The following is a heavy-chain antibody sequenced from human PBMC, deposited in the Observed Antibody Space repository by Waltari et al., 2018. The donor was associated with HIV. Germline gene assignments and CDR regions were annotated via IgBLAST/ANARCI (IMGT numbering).Heavy chain of an antibody. CDR1: GFTFSGYW. CDR3: ASGLGDWGY. Sequence: DVHLVESGGALVQPGGSLRLSCAASGFTFSGYWMSWGRQAPGKGVGLVANINPVGSTKYHVDFGRGRFTIPRDNAKNSLYLQMSRLRAEDTFGYYCASGLGDWGYRGRGTLVTVSS. V-gene: IGHV3-7*02. CDR2: INPVGSTK. J-gene: IGHJ4*02. D-gene: IGHD2-21*02.